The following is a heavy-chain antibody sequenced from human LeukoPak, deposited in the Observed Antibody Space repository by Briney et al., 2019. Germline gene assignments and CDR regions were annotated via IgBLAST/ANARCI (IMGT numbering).Heavy chain of an antibody. CDR2: ISSSSSYV. CDR1: GFTFSSYS. Sequence: KPGGSLRLSCAASGFTFSSYSMNWVRQAPGKGLEWVSSISSSSSYVYYADSVKGRFTISRDNAKSSLYLQMNSLRAEDTAVYYCARATPSAAAGTDYWGQGTLVTVSS. CDR3: ARATPSAAAGTDY. D-gene: IGHD6-13*01. V-gene: IGHV3-21*01. J-gene: IGHJ4*02.